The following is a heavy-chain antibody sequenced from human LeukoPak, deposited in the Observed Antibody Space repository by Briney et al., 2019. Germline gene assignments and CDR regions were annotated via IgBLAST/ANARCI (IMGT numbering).Heavy chain of an antibody. CDR2: IPGSGGAT. Sequence: GGSLRLSCEASGFTFSSYAIRWVRQAPGTGLEWVSSIPGSGGATYYADSVRGRFTISRDNSKDTLFLQMDSLRVEDTAVYYCATFCSGGDCYSFAPWGQGTLVTVSS. CDR1: GFTFSSYA. CDR3: ATFCSGGDCYSFAP. D-gene: IGHD2-15*01. J-gene: IGHJ5*02. V-gene: IGHV3-23*01.